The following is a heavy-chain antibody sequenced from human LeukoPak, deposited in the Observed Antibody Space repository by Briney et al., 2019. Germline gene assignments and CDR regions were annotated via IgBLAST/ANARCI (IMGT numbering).Heavy chain of an antibody. J-gene: IGHJ2*01. V-gene: IGHV3-23*01. CDR1: GFTFSNYV. CDR2: NSGSGGNT. CDR3: AKGRVGLWYFDL. Sequence: GGSLRLSCAASGFTFSNYVMSWVRQAPGKGLEWVSLNSGSGGNTYYADSVKGRFTISRDNSKNTLYLQMNSLRVEDTAVYYCAKGRVGLWYFDLWGRGTLVTVSS.